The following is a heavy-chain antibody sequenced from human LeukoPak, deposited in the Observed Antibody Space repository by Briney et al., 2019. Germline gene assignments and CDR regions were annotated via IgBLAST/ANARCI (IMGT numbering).Heavy chain of an antibody. CDR2: INHSGST. D-gene: IGHD3-9*01. CDR1: GGSFSGYY. Sequence: SETLSLTCAVYGGSFSGYYWSWIRQPPGKGLEWIGEINHSGSTNYNSSLKSRVTISVDTSKNQFSLKLSSVTAADTAVYYCARDYDILTGYQGDAFDIWGQGTMVTVSS. J-gene: IGHJ3*02. V-gene: IGHV4-34*01. CDR3: ARDYDILTGYQGDAFDI.